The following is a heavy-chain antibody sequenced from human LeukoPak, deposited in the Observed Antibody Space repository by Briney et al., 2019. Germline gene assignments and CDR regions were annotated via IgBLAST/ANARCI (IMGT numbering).Heavy chain of an antibody. CDR2: IYTGESET. CDR1: GCPFTNYW. J-gene: IGHJ4*02. Sequence: GESLQISCQGSGCPFTNYWIGWVRQLPGKGLEWMGIIYTGESETRNSPSFQGQVTISADKSISTAYLQWSSLKASDTAMYYCARGDYGDFRVFYTLFDYWGQGTLVTVSS. CDR3: ARGDYGDFRVFYTLFDY. D-gene: IGHD4-17*01. V-gene: IGHV5-51*01.